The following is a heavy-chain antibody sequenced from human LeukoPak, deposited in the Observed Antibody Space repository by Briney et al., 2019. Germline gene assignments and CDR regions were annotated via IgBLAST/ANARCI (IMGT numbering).Heavy chain of an antibody. V-gene: IGHV4-34*01. D-gene: IGHD3-3*01. CDR3: ARGPYYDFWSGYSYYMDV. J-gene: IGHJ6*03. CDR2: INHSGST. Sequence: PSETLSLTCAVYGGSFSGYYWSWIRQPPGKGLEWIGEINHSGSTNYNPSLKSRVTISVDTSKNQFSLKLSSVTAADTAVYYCARGPYYDFWSGYSYYMDVWGKGTTVTVSS. CDR1: GGSFSGYY.